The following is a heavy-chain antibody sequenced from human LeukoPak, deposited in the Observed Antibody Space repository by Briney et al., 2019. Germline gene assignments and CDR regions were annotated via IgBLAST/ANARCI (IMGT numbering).Heavy chain of an antibody. Sequence: ASVKVSCKASGYTFTSYGISWVRQAPGQGLEWMGWISAYNGNTNYAQKLQGRVTITTDTSTSTAYMELSSLRSDDTAVYYCARAPGGSGSPDYWGQGPLVTVSS. CDR2: ISAYNGNT. CDR1: GYTFTSYG. V-gene: IGHV1-18*04. D-gene: IGHD3-10*01. J-gene: IGHJ4*02. CDR3: ARAPGGSGSPDY.